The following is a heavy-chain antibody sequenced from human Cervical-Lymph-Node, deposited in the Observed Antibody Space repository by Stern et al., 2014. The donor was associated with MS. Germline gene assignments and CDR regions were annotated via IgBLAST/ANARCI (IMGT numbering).Heavy chain of an antibody. V-gene: IGHV5-51*01. J-gene: IGHJ5*02. CDR3: ARQAFYGDYVSDWFDP. Sequence: EVQLVESGAEVKKPGESLKISCKGSGYSFTSYWIGWVRQMPGKGLEWMGIIYPGDSDTRYSPSFQGQVTISLDKSINTAYLQWSSLKASDTARYYCARQAFYGDYVSDWFDPWGQGTLVTVSS. CDR2: IYPGDSDT. CDR1: GYSFTSYW. D-gene: IGHD4-17*01.